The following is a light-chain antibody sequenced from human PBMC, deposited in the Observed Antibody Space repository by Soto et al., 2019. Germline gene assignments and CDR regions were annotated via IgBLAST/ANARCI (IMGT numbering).Light chain of an antibody. CDR1: QSVLYSSNNKNY. V-gene: IGKV4-1*01. J-gene: IGKJ1*01. CDR2: WAS. CDR3: QQYYSTPWT. Sequence: DIVMTQSPDSLAVSLGERATINCKSSQSVLYSSNNKNYLAWYQQKPGQPPKLLIYWASTRETGVPDRFSGSGSGTDFTFTISSLQAEDVAVYSCQQYYSTPWTFGQGTTVEIK.